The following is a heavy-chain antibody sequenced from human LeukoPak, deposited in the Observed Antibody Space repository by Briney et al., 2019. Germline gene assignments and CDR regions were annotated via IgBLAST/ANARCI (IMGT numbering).Heavy chain of an antibody. V-gene: IGHV3-7*01. CDR2: IKQDGSET. J-gene: IGHJ3*01. CDR3: ARYGLGDTFDV. D-gene: IGHD4-17*01. Sequence: GGSLRLSCAASGFTFSSYRMSWVRQAPGKGLEWVASIKQDGSETRYMDSMKGRFTIFRDNTKTSLYLQMNSLRAEDTAVYYCARYGLGDTFDVWGQGTVVTVSS. CDR1: GFTFSSYR.